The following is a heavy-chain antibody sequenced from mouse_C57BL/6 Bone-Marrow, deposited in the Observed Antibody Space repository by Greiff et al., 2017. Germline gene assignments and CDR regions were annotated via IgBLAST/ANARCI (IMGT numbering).Heavy chain of an antibody. D-gene: IGHD4-1*01. V-gene: IGHV1-55*01. CDR2: ISPTSGRT. CDR3: ARSGPLGRSFDY. Sequence: QVQLQQPGAELVKPGASVKMSCKASGYTFTSYWITWVKQRPGQGLEWIGDISPTSGRTNYNEKFKSKAILTVDTSSNTAYMQLSSLTSEDSAVFDCARSGPLGRSFDYWGQGTTLTVSS. CDR1: GYTFTSYW. J-gene: IGHJ2*01.